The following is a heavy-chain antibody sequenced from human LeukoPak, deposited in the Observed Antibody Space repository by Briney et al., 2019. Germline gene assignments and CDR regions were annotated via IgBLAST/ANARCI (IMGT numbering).Heavy chain of an antibody. CDR1: GYTFTGYY. D-gene: IGHD3-3*01. CDR2: INPNSGGT. Sequence: ASVKVSCKASGYTFTGYYMHWVRQAPGQGLEWMGWINPNSGGTNYAQKFQGRVTMTRDTSISTAYMELSRLRSDDTAVYYCARDRNDFYYYYYMDVWGKGTTVTVS. J-gene: IGHJ6*03. V-gene: IGHV1-2*02. CDR3: ARDRNDFYYYYYMDV.